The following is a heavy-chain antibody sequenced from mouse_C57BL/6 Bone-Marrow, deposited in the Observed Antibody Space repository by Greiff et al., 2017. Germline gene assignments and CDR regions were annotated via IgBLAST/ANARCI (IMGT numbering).Heavy chain of an antibody. J-gene: IGHJ2*01. V-gene: IGHV1-64*01. CDR1: GYTFTSYW. D-gene: IGHD1-1*01. Sequence: QVQLQQPGAELVKPGASVKLSCKASGYTFTSYWMHWVQQRPGKGLEWIGMIHPNSGSTNYNEKFKSKATLTVAKSSSTAYMQFSSLTSEYSAVYYWARDYGSRDNYFGYWGQGTTLTASS. CDR3: ARDYGSRDNYFGY. CDR2: IHPNSGST.